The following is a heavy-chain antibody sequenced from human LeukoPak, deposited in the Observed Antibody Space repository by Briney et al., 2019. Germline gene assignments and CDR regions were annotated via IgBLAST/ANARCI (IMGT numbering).Heavy chain of an antibody. CDR2: IYYSGST. CDR1: GGSISSSSYY. V-gene: IGHV4-39*07. J-gene: IGHJ6*02. Sequence: SETLSLTCTVSGGSISSSSYYWGWIRQPPGKGLEWIGSIYYSGSTYYNPSLKSRVTISVDTSKNQFSLKLSSVTAADTAVYYCARDIAGYSSGWAFYYYGMDVWGQGTTVTVSS. D-gene: IGHD6-19*01. CDR3: ARDIAGYSSGWAFYYYGMDV.